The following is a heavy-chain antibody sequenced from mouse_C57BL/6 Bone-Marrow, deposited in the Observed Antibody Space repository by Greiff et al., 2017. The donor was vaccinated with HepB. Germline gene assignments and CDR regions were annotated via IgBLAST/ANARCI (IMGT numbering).Heavy chain of an antibody. CDR2: IYPGDGNT. CDR1: GYAFTSYW. Sequence: QVQLQQSGPELVKPGASVKISCKASGYAFTSYWMNWVKQRPGKGLEWIGRIYPGDGNTNYNGKFKGKATLTADKSSSTAYMQLSSLTSEDSAVYFCARYYGSSYGGFAYWGQGTLVTVSA. V-gene: IGHV1-82*01. D-gene: IGHD1-1*01. CDR3: ARYYGSSYGGFAY. J-gene: IGHJ3*01.